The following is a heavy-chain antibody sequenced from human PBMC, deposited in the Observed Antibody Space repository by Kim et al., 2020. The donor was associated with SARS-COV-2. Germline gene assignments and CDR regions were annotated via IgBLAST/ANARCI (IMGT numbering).Heavy chain of an antibody. V-gene: IGHV4-31*03. CDR2: IYYSGST. J-gene: IGHJ4*02. D-gene: IGHD3-10*01. CDR1: GGSISSGGYY. Sequence: SETLSLTCTVSGGSISSGGYYWSWIRQHPGKGLEWIGYIYYSGSTYYNPSLKSRVTISVDTSKNQFSLKLSSVTAADTAVYYCARGRDWFGVEDGYYFDYWGQGTLVTVSS. CDR3: ARGRDWFGVEDGYYFDY.